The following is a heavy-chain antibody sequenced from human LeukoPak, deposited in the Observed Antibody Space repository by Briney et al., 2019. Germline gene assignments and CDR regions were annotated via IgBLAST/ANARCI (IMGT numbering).Heavy chain of an antibody. CDR3: AQGLAYSASATLGY. CDR2: ISSSSSYI. CDR1: GFTFSSYS. J-gene: IGHJ4*02. V-gene: IGHV3-21*06. Sequence: GGSLRLSCAASGFTFSSYSMNWVRQAPGKGLEWVSSISSSSSYIHYADSVKGRFTISRDNAKNSLYLQMNSLSAEDTAVYYCAQGLAYSASATLGYWGQGTLVTVSS. D-gene: IGHD5-12*01.